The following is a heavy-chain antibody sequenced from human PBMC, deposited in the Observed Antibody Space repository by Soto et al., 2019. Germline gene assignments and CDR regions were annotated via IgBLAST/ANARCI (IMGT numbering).Heavy chain of an antibody. CDR2: VYHTGRT. J-gene: IGHJ4*02. CDR3: ARDVAYFDS. V-gene: IGHV4-61*01. Sequence: SETLSLTCTVSGGSFKIGSYSWSWIRQPPGKGLEWIGYVYHTGRTSYNPSLKSRVSISMDTTKNQFYLKLDSVTAADTAVYFCARDVAYFDSWGQGTVVTVSS. CDR1: GGSFKIGSYS.